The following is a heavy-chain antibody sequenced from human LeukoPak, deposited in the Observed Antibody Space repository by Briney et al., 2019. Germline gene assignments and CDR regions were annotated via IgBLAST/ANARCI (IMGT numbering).Heavy chain of an antibody. D-gene: IGHD2-2*01. Sequence: GGSLRLSCAASGFTFSNYGMHWVRQAPGKGLEWVAVIWYDGSNKYYADSVKGRFTISRDNSKNTLYLQMNSLRAEDTAVYYCARDGVVVVPAPGGWFDPWGQGTLVTVSS. V-gene: IGHV3-33*01. CDR1: GFTFSNYG. J-gene: IGHJ5*02. CDR3: ARDGVVVVPAPGGWFDP. CDR2: IWYDGSNK.